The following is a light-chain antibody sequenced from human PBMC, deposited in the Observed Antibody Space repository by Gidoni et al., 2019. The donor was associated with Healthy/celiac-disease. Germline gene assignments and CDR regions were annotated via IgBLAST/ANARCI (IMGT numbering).Light chain of an antibody. V-gene: IGKV1-9*01. CDR3: QQLNSPL. J-gene: IGKJ3*01. Sequence: DLQLTQSPSFLSASVGDRVTITCRASQGISSYLAWYQQKPGKAPKLLIYAASTLQSGVPSRFSGSGSGTEFTLTISSLQPEDVATYYCQQLNSPLFGPGTKVDIK. CDR2: AAS. CDR1: QGISSY.